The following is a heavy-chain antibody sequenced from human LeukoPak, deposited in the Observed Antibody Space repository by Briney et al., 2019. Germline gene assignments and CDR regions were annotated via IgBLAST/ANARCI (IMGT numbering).Heavy chain of an antibody. CDR3: ARASTGIAAAGDNWSDP. CDR1: GFTFSSYA. Sequence: GGSLRLSCAASGFTFSSYAMHWVRQAPGKGLEWVAVISYDGSNKYYADSVKGRFTISRDNSKNTLYLQMNSLRAEDTAVYYCARASTGIAAAGDNWSDPWGQGTLVTVSS. D-gene: IGHD6-13*01. J-gene: IGHJ5*02. V-gene: IGHV3-30-3*01. CDR2: ISYDGSNK.